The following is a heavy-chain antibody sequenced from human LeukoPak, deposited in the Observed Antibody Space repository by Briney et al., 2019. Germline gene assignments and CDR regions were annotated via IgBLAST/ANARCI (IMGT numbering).Heavy chain of an antibody. CDR2: IYSGGNT. Sequence: GGSLRLSCAASGFSVSTNYLTWVRQAAGKGLEWVSIIYSGGNTYYADSVQGRFTIPRDSSRNTLYLQMNSLRPEDTAVYYCARDDNWNDGRGLDYWGQGTLVTVSS. CDR1: GFSVSTNY. CDR3: ARDDNWNDGRGLDY. D-gene: IGHD1-1*01. V-gene: IGHV3-53*01. J-gene: IGHJ4*02.